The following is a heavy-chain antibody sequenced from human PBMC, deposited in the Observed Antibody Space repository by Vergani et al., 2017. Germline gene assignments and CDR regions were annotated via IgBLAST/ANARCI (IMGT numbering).Heavy chain of an antibody. CDR3: ARVPRIESWFDP. J-gene: IGHJ5*02. CDR2: IYYSGST. CDR1: GGSVSSGSYY. V-gene: IGHV4-39*07. Sequence: QVQLQESGPGLVKPSETLSLTCTVSGGSVSSGSYYWSWIRQPPGKGLEWIGSIYYSGSTYYNPSLKSRVTISVDTSKNQFSLKLSSVTAADTAVYYCARVPRIESWFDPWGQGTLVTVSS.